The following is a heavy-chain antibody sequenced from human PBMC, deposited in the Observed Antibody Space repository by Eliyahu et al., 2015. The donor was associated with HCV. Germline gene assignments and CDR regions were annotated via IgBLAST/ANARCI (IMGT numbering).Heavy chain of an antibody. D-gene: IGHD3-16*02. CDR1: GYIFTAFY. V-gene: IGHV1-2*02. CDR3: ASVSPSRGSYRDDAFDI. J-gene: IGHJ3*02. Sequence: QAQLXQSGAXVKKPGASVKVSCKASGYIFTAFYIHWIXQAPGQGLEXMGWINPNLGGTNYXQKFQARVTMTSDASRSMAYLELSSLRSGDTAVYYCASVSPSRGSYRDDAFDIWGQGTLVTVSS. CDR2: INPNLGGT.